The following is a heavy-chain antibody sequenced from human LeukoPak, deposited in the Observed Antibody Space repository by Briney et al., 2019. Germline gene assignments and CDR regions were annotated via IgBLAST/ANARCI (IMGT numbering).Heavy chain of an antibody. Sequence: PGGSLRLSCAASGFTFSTYAMGWVRQAPGKGLEWVSTISSSGGTTYYGDSVKGRFTISRDNSKNTLFLQMSSLRAEDTAEYYCAKDRDGSNYDGMDVWGQGTTVTVSS. CDR1: GFTFSTYA. CDR3: AKDRDGSNYDGMDV. J-gene: IGHJ6*02. V-gene: IGHV3-23*01. D-gene: IGHD5-24*01. CDR2: ISSSGGTT.